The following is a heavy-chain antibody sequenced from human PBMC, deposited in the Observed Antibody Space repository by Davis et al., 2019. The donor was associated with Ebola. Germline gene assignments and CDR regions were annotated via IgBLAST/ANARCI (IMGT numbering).Heavy chain of an antibody. Sequence: HSQTPSLTRAISGDSLPGKSGAWNSIRQSPSRGLEWLGRTYYNSKWYNEYEVSVKSRITINPDTSKNQFSLQLNFVTPEDAAVYYCARISWVSRGMDVWGKGTTVTVSS. V-gene: IGHV6-1*01. D-gene: IGHD6-13*01. CDR2: TYYNSKWYN. CDR3: ARISWVSRGMDV. CDR1: GDSLPGKSGA. J-gene: IGHJ6*04.